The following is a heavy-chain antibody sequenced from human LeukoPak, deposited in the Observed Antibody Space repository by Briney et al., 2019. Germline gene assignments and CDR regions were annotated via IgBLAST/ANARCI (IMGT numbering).Heavy chain of an antibody. Sequence: GGSLRLSYAASGFTLSSHWMTWVRQAPGKGLEWVANINQDGSAKYYVDSVKGRFTISRDNAKNSMYLQMNSLRAEDTAVYYCARWEIRGTAHQLDYWGQGTLVTVSS. D-gene: IGHD1-26*01. CDR2: INQDGSAK. V-gene: IGHV3-7*01. J-gene: IGHJ4*02. CDR3: ARWEIRGTAHQLDY. CDR1: GFTLSSHW.